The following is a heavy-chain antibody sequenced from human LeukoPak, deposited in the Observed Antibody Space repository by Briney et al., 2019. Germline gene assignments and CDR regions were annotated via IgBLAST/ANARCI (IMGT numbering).Heavy chain of an antibody. CDR3: ARGGVVVLGVMDI. Sequence: VKVSCKASGYTFTSYAMHWVRQAPGQGLEWMGWINPSSGGTNYAQKFQGRVTMTRDTSINTSYMELRRLRSDDTAVYYCARGGVVVLGVMDIWGQGTVVTVSS. V-gene: IGHV1-2*02. CDR1: GYTFTSYA. J-gene: IGHJ3*02. CDR2: INPSSGGT. D-gene: IGHD2-21*01.